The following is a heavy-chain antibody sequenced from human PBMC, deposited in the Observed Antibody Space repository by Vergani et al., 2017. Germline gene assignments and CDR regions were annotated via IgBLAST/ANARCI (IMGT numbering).Heavy chain of an antibody. CDR2: INPSGGST. CDR3: ARSSSSWYDSYYGMDV. Sequence: QVQLVQSGAEVKKPGASVKVSCKASGYTLTSYYMHWVRQAPGQGLEWMGIINPSGGSTSYAQKFQGRVTMTRDTSTSTVYMELSSLRSEDTAVYYCARSSSSWYDSYYGMDVWGQGTTVTVSS. J-gene: IGHJ6*02. D-gene: IGHD6-13*01. V-gene: IGHV1-46*01. CDR1: GYTLTSYY.